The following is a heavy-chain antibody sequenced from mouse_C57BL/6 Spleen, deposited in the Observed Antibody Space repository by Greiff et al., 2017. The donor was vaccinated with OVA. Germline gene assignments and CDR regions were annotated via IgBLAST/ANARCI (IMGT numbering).Heavy chain of an antibody. D-gene: IGHD1-1*01. CDR2: IYWDDDK. CDR3: ARPHYYGSSRDWYFDV. V-gene: IGHV8-12*01. Sequence: QVTLKVSGPGILQSSQTLSLTCSFSGFSLSTSGMGVSWIRQPSGKGLEWLAHIYWDDDKRYNPSLKSRLTISKDTSRNQVFLKITSVDTADTATYYCARPHYYGSSRDWYFDVWGTGTTVTVSS. J-gene: IGHJ1*03. CDR1: GFSLSTSGMG.